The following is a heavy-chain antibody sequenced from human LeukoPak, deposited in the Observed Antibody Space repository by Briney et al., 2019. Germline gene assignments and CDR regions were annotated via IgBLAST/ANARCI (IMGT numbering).Heavy chain of an antibody. CDR2: INGDGTST. V-gene: IGHV3-74*01. CDR3: VTSRSGYYGFFDY. CDR1: GFTFSGDW. D-gene: IGHD5-12*01. J-gene: IGHJ4*02. Sequence: GGSLRLSCAASGFTFSGDWMHWVRQVPGKGLVWVSRINGDGTSTSYSDSVKGRFTISRDNAKNTLYLQMNSLRAEDTAVYYCVTSRSGYYGFFDYWGQGTLVTVPS.